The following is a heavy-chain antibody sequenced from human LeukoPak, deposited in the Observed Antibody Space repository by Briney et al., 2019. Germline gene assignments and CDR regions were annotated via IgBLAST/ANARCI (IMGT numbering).Heavy chain of an antibody. CDR1: GGSISSYY. Sequence: PSETLSLTCTVSGGSISSYYWSWIRQPPGKGLEWIGYIYYSGSTNYNPSLKSRVTISVDTSKNQFSLKLSSVTGADTAVYYCARDPYYYGMDVWGQGTTVTVSS. CDR2: IYYSGST. V-gene: IGHV4-59*01. J-gene: IGHJ6*02. CDR3: ARDPYYYGMDV.